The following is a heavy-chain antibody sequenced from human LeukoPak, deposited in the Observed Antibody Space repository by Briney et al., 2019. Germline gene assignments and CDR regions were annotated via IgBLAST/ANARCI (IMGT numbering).Heavy chain of an antibody. CDR2: MNPNSGNT. CDR3: AIHEYSSSWPFDY. Sequence: GASVKVSCKASGYTFTSYDINWVRRATGQGLEWMGWMNPNSGNTGYAQKFQGRVTMTRNTSISTAYMELSSLRSEDTAVYYCAIHEYSSSWPFDYWGQGTLVTVSS. J-gene: IGHJ4*02. D-gene: IGHD6-13*01. CDR1: GYTFTSYD. V-gene: IGHV1-8*01.